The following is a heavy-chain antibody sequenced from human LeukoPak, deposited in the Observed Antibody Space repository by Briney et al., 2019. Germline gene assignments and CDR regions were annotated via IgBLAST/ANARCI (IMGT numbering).Heavy chain of an antibody. CDR3: ARELVVVIGPSFDY. CDR1: GFTFSSYA. Sequence: GGSLRLSCAASGFTFSSYAMHWVRQAPGKGLEWVAVISYDGSNKYYADSVKGRFTISRDNSKNTLYLQMNSLRAEDTAVYYCARELVVVIGPSFDYWGQGTLVTVSS. J-gene: IGHJ4*02. CDR2: ISYDGSNK. V-gene: IGHV3-30-3*01. D-gene: IGHD3-22*01.